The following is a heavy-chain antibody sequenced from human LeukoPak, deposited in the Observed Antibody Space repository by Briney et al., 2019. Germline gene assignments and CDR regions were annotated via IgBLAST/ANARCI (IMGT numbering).Heavy chain of an antibody. D-gene: IGHD2-2*01. V-gene: IGHV4-30-2*01. CDR2: IYHTGTT. CDR1: GGSITSGGYS. Sequence: SQTLSLTCAVSGGSITSGGYSWSWIRQPPGEGLELIGYIYHTGTTYYNPSLQSRVTISVDRSKNQFSLRLNSVTAADTAVYFCVRVRGCSGAGCFGSDGMDVWGQGTTVTVSS. CDR3: VRVRGCSGAGCFGSDGMDV. J-gene: IGHJ6*02.